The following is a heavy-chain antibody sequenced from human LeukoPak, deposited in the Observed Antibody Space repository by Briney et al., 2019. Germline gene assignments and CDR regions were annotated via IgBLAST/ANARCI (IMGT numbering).Heavy chain of an antibody. CDR3: AKEMATIRAFDF. Sequence: GGSLRLSCAASGFTFSTYAMSWVRQAPGKGLEWVSVICGSGSSTYYADSVKGWFTISRDTSKNTLYLKMNSLRAEDTAVYYCAKEMATIRAFDFWGQGTMATVSS. CDR2: ICGSGSST. J-gene: IGHJ3*01. V-gene: IGHV3-23*01. CDR1: GFTFSTYA. D-gene: IGHD5-24*01.